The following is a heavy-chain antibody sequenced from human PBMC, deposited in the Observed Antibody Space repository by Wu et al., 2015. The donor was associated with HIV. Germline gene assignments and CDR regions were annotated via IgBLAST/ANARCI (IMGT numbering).Heavy chain of an antibody. CDR1: GGTFSSYA. CDR2: IIPIFGTA. Sequence: QVQLVQSGAEVKKPGSSVKVSCKASGGTFSSYAISWVRQAPGQGLEWMGGIIPIFGTANYAQKFQGRVTITTDESTSTAYMELSSLRSEDTAVYYCAREGGYCSGGSCYGGAFDYLGPRGQWSPSLQ. CDR3: AREGGYCSGGSCYGGAFDY. D-gene: IGHD2-15*01. V-gene: IGHV1-69*05. J-gene: IGHJ3*02.